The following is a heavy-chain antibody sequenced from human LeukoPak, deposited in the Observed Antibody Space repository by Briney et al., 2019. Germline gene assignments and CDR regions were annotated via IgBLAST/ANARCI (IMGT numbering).Heavy chain of an antibody. D-gene: IGHD2-2*01. Sequence: GGSLRLSCAASGFTFTDYYMSWIRQAPRKGLDWVSYISSSGSPISYAGSVKGRFTISRDNAKNSLYLQMNSLRVEDTAVYYCARADCSSTRCYEFDYWGQGTLVIVSS. CDR2: ISSSGSPI. J-gene: IGHJ4*02. CDR3: ARADCSSTRCYEFDY. V-gene: IGHV3-11*04. CDR1: GFTFTDYY.